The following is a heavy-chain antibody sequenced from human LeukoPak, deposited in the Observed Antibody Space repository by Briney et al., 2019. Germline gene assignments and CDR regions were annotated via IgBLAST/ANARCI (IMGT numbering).Heavy chain of an antibody. Sequence: SETLSLTCTVSGGSISSSSYYWGWIRQPPGKGLEWIVSIYHSGSTYYNPSLKSRVTISVDTTKNQFSLKLSSVTAADTAVYYCAREDILVVVAALPEAFDIWGQGTMVTVSS. CDR3: AREDILVVVAALPEAFDI. CDR2: IYHSGST. J-gene: IGHJ3*02. D-gene: IGHD2-15*01. CDR1: GGSISSSSYY. V-gene: IGHV4-39*07.